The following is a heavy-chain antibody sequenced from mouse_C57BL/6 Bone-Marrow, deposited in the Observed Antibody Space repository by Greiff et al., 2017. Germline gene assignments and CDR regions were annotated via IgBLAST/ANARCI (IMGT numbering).Heavy chain of an antibody. CDR3: ARDRPYGSSYSAMDY. CDR1: GFTFSDYY. Sequence: EVKLMESEGGLVQPGSSMKLSCTASGFTFSDYYMAWVRQVPEKGLEWVANINYDGSSTYYLDSLKSRFIISRDNAKNILYLQMSSLKSEDTATYYCARDRPYGSSYSAMDYWGQGTSVTVSS. D-gene: IGHD1-1*01. V-gene: IGHV5-16*01. J-gene: IGHJ4*01. CDR2: INYDGSST.